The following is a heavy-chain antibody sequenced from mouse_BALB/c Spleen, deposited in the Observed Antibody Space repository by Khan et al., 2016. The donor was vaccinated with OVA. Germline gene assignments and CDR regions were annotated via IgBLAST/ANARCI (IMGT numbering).Heavy chain of an antibody. D-gene: IGHD1-1*01. J-gene: IGHJ2*01. CDR3: AKSYFYGYYFEY. V-gene: IGHV5-17*02. Sequence: EVELVESGGGLVQPGGSRKLSCAASGFTFSSYGMHWVRQAPEKGLEWIAYISGDSNTIYYADTVKGRFTISRDNPKNTLFLQMTSLMSEDTASYYGAKSYFYGYYFEYWGPGTPLTVSS. CDR2: ISGDSNTI. CDR1: GFTFSSYG.